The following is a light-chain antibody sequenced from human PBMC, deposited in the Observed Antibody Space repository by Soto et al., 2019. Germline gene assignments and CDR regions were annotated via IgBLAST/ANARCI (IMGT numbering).Light chain of an antibody. V-gene: IGLV1-47*02. CDR2: SNN. CDR3: EAWDDNLSGYV. Sequence: QSVLTQPPSASGTPGQRVSISCSGSSSNIGSNYVYWYQQLPGTAPKLLIYSNNQRPSGVPDRFSGSKSGTSASLSITGLRSEDEAHYYCEAWDDNLSGYVLGTGTKLTVL. CDR1: SSNIGSNY. J-gene: IGLJ1*01.